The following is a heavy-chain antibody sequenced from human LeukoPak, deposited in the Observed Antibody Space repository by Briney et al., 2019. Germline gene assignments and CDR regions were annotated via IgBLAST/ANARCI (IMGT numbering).Heavy chain of an antibody. CDR3: ARIYCSSTRRGAFDI. CDR1: GYTFTSYG. Sequence: ASVKVSCKASGYTFTSYGISWVRQAPGQGLEWMGIINPSGGSTSFAQKFQGRVTMTRDTSTSTDYMELSSLRSEDTAVYYCARIYCSSTRRGAFDIWGQGTMVTVSS. J-gene: IGHJ3*02. CDR2: INPSGGST. D-gene: IGHD2-2*01. V-gene: IGHV1-46*01.